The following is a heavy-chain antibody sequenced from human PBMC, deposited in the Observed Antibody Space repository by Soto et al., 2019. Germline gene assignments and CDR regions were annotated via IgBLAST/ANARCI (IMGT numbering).Heavy chain of an antibody. D-gene: IGHD3-16*02. CDR3: ARQRPGGVIVVSDFDY. CDR1: DDSISSSNYY. J-gene: IGHJ4*02. Sequence: SETLSLTCTVSDDSISSSNYYWGWIRQPPGKGLEWIGSIDYSGTNYSNPSLKSRVTIAVDTSNNHFSLKLNSVTAADTAVYYCARQRPGGVIVVSDFDYWGQGTLVTVSS. V-gene: IGHV4-39*01. CDR2: IDYSGTN.